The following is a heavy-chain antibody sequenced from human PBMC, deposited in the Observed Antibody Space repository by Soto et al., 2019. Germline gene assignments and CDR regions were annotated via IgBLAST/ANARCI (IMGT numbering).Heavy chain of an antibody. D-gene: IGHD6-13*01. J-gene: IGHJ4*02. CDR1: GFTFSSYG. CDR3: VCAAAAARFDY. CDR2: ISYDGSNK. V-gene: IGHV3-30*03. Sequence: GGSLRLSCAASGFTFSSYGMHWVRQAPGKGLEWVAVISYDGSNKYYADSVKGRFTISRDNSENTLYLQMNSLRAEDTAVYYCVCAAAAARFDYWGQGTLVTVSS.